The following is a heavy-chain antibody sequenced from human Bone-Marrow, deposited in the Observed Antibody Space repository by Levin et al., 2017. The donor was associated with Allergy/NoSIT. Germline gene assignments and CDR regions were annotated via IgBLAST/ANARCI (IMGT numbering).Heavy chain of an antibody. CDR2: IGTAGDT. D-gene: IGHD6-13*01. V-gene: IGHV3-13*01. Sequence: GGSLRLSCAASGFTFSSYDMHWVRQATGNGLEWVSAIGTAGDTYYPGSVKGRFTISRENAKNSLYLQMNSLRAGDTAVYYCARVSPGSSWYVMGMKSGPPDYGMDVWGQGTTVTVSS. CDR1: GFTFSSYD. CDR3: ARVSPGSSWYVMGMKSGPPDYGMDV. J-gene: IGHJ6*02.